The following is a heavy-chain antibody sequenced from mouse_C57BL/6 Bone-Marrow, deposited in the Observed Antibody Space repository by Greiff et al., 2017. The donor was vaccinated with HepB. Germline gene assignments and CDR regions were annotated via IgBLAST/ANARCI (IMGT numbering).Heavy chain of an antibody. CDR3: TTWSSYAMDY. J-gene: IGHJ4*01. V-gene: IGHV14-4*01. CDR2: IDPENGDT. CDR1: GFTIKDDY. D-gene: IGHD1-1*01. Sequence: EVQLQQSGAELVRPGASVKLSCTASGFTIKDDYMHWVNQRPEQGLEWIGWIDPENGDTEYASKFQGKATITADTSSNTAYLQLSSLTSEDTAVYYCTTWSSYAMDYWGQGTSVTVTS.